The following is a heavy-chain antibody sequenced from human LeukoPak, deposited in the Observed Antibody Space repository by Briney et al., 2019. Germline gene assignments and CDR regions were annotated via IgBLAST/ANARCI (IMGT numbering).Heavy chain of an antibody. Sequence: SCKVSGYTLTELSMHWVRQAPGKGLEWVAVIWYGGSNKYYADSVKGRFTISRDNSKNTLYLQMNSLRAEDTAVYYCAKDLGYCSSTSCHVSAFDIWGQGTMVTVSS. CDR2: IWYGGSNK. CDR1: GYTLTELS. J-gene: IGHJ3*02. D-gene: IGHD2-2*01. CDR3: AKDLGYCSSTSCHVSAFDI. V-gene: IGHV3-33*06.